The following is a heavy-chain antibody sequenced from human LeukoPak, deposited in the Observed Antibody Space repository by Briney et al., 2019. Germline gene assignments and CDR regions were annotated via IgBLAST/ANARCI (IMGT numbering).Heavy chain of an antibody. J-gene: IGHJ4*02. V-gene: IGHV3-43*01. Sequence: AGSLTLSCAASGFTFDAYTMHRLRQAPGNGLKGVSLPSWDGVNTYYADSVKGRFTISRYNSKNSLYLQLNSLRTEDTAFYYCAKDGGSGATRPIDFWGQGTLVTVSS. CDR1: GFTFDAYT. D-gene: IGHD1-26*01. CDR3: AKDGGSGATRPIDF. CDR2: PSWDGVNT.